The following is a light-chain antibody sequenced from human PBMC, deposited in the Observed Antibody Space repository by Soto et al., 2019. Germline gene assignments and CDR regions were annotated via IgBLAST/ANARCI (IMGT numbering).Light chain of an antibody. J-gene: IGKJ1*01. CDR1: QTISSY. CDR3: RQSYSTPRT. Sequence: DIQMTQSPSSLSASVGDRITITCRASQTISSYLNWYQQKPGKAPNLLIYDASSVQGGVPSRFSGSGSGTDFTLTISSLQPEDFATYYCRQSYSTPRTFGQGTQVEIK. CDR2: DAS. V-gene: IGKV1-39*01.